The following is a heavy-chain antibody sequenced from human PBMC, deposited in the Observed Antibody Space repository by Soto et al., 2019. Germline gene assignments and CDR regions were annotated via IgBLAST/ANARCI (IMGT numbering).Heavy chain of an antibody. CDR2: IWYDGSNK. CDR3: ARDDSSGYYSGDYGMDV. J-gene: IGHJ6*02. CDR1: GFTFSSYG. V-gene: IGHV3-33*01. Sequence: GGSLRLSCAASGFTFSSYGMHWVRQAPGKGLEWVAVIWYDGSNKYYADSVKGRFTISRDNSKNTLYLQMNSLTAEDTAVYYCARDDSSGYYSGDYGMDVWGQGTTVTVSS. D-gene: IGHD3-22*01.